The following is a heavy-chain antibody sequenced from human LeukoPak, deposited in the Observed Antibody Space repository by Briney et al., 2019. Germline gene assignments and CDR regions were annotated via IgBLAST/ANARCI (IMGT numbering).Heavy chain of an antibody. CDR1: GYTFTSYY. CDR2: INPSGGST. Sequence: ASVKVSCKASGYTFTSYYMHWVRQAPGQGLEWMGIINPSGGSTSYAQKFQGRVTITADESTSTAYMELSSLRSEDTAVYYCARDRGIQLWPVDYWGQGTLVTVSS. V-gene: IGHV1-46*01. D-gene: IGHD5-18*01. CDR3: ARDRGIQLWPVDY. J-gene: IGHJ4*02.